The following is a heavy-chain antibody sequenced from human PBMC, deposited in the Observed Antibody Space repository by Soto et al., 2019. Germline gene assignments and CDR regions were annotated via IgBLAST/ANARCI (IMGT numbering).Heavy chain of an antibody. CDR3: ARGRIAVADLFDY. CDR2: IYYSGST. Sequence: PSETLSLTCTVSGGSISSYYGSWIRQPPGKGLEWIGYIYYSGSTNYNPSLKSRVTISVDTSKNQFSLKLSPVTAADTAVYYCARGRIAVADLFDYWGQGTLVTVS. J-gene: IGHJ4*02. D-gene: IGHD6-19*01. CDR1: GGSISSYY. V-gene: IGHV4-59*08.